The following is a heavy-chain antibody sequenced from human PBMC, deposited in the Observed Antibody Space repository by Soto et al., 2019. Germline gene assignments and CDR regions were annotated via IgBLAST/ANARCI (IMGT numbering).Heavy chain of an antibody. V-gene: IGHV4-4*02. CDR1: GGSISSSSW. D-gene: IGHD3-16*01. Sequence: KHSGTLDLSCAVSGGSISSSSWWSFFRQPPGKGLEWIGEIYHSGSTNYNPSLKSRVTISVDKSKNQFSLKLSSVTAADTAVYYCARVLGYGGYYYYYGMDVWGQGTTVTVSS. J-gene: IGHJ6*02. CDR3: ARVLGYGGYYYYYGMDV. CDR2: IYHSGST.